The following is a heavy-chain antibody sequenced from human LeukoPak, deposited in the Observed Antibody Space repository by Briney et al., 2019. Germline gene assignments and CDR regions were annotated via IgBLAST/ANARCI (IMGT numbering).Heavy chain of an antibody. Sequence: GASVKVSCKASGYTFTSYYMHWVRQAPGQGLEWMGIINPSDGSTSYAQKFQGRVTMTRDTSTSTVYMELSSLRSEDTAVYYCARSLHDYGDYVCWGQGTLVTVSS. CDR1: GYTFTSYY. CDR2: INPSDGST. D-gene: IGHD4-17*01. J-gene: IGHJ4*02. CDR3: ARSLHDYGDYVC. V-gene: IGHV1-46*01.